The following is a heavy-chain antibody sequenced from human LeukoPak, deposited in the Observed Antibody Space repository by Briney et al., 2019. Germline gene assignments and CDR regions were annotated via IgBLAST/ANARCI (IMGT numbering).Heavy chain of an antibody. V-gene: IGHV4-59*01. Sequence: SETLSLTCTVSGGSISSYYWSWIRQPPGKGLVWIGYIYYSGSTNYNPSLKSRVTISVDTSKNQFSLKLSSVTAADTAVYYCARVGRGHYYFDYWGQGTLVTVSS. CDR1: GGSISSYY. J-gene: IGHJ4*02. CDR2: IYYSGST. CDR3: ARVGRGHYYFDY. D-gene: IGHD3-3*02.